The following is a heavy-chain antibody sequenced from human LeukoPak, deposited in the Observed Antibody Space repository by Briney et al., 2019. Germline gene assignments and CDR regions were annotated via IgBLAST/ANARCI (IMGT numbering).Heavy chain of an antibody. J-gene: IGHJ4*02. D-gene: IGHD3-22*01. CDR1: GDTFSSYA. CDR2: IIPIFGTA. CDR3: ASYYDSSGNYFDY. V-gene: IGHV1-69*13. Sequence: ASVKVSCKASGDTFSSYAISWVRQAPGQGLEWMGGIIPIFGTANYAQKFQGRVTITADESTSTAYMELSSLRSEDTAVYYCASYYDSSGNYFDYWGQGTLVTVSS.